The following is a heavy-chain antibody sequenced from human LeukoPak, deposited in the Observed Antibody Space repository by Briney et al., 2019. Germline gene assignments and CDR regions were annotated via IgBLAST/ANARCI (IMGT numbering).Heavy chain of an antibody. CDR3: AKDAVGATDYYYYYMDV. CDR1: GFTFDDYA. Sequence: GRSLRLSCAASGFTFDDYAMHWARQAPGKGLEWVSGISWNSGSIGYAHSVKGRFTISRDNAKNSLYLQMNSLRAEDTALYYCAKDAVGATDYYYYYMDVWGKGTTVTVSS. CDR2: ISWNSGSI. D-gene: IGHD1-26*01. V-gene: IGHV3-9*01. J-gene: IGHJ6*03.